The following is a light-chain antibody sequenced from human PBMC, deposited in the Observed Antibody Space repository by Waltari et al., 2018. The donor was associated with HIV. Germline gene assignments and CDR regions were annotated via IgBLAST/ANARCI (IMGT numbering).Light chain of an antibody. V-gene: IGKV3D-7*01. Sequence: VLTQSPATLSLSPGETATLSCRASDSIDVTFLSWYQQKHGQAPRLLIYGASTRVSGIPPRFSGRGSGTDFTRTISSLNPEDFAFYYCQQDYNLPGTFGQGTSVEIK. CDR1: DSIDVTF. J-gene: IGKJ1*01. CDR3: QQDYNLPGT. CDR2: GAS.